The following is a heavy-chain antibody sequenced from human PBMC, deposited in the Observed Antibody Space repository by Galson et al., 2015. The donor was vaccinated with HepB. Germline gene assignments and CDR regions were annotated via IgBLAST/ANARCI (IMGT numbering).Heavy chain of an antibody. Sequence: SLRLSCAASGFTFSSYGMHWVRQAPGKGLEWVAVISYDGRNKYYADSVKGRFTISRDNSKNTLYLQMNSLRAEDTAVYYCAKEIPSGYVPAQLDYWGQGTLVTVSS. V-gene: IGHV3-30*18. CDR2: ISYDGRNK. J-gene: IGHJ4*02. CDR3: AKEIPSGYVPAQLDY. D-gene: IGHD5-12*01. CDR1: GFTFSSYG.